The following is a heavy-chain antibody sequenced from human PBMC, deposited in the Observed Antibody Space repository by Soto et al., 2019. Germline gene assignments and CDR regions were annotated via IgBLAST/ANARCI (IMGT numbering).Heavy chain of an antibody. CDR1: GFTFSDYY. D-gene: IGHD2-2*01. Sequence: GGSLRLSCAASGFTFSDYYMSWIRQAPGKGLEWVSYISSSGSTIYYADSVKGRFTISRDNAKNSLYLQMNSLRAEDTAVYYCARSPVVPAASPLWFDPWGQGTLVTVSS. V-gene: IGHV3-11*01. J-gene: IGHJ5*02. CDR3: ARSPVVPAASPLWFDP. CDR2: ISSSGSTI.